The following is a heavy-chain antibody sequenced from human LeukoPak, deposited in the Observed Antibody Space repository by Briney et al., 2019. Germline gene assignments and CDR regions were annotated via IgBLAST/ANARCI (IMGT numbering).Heavy chain of an antibody. CDR1: GFTFTNYW. CDR2: LPPDELDI. V-gene: IGHV3-74*01. Sequence: GGSLRLSCAASGFTFTNYWMHWVRQAPGMGLVWVSRLPPDELDIIYADSVKGGFTVSRDNAKNTVYLQMNNLRVEDTAFYYCAKDNRRHYTSGPNPDSLHWGQGALVTVSS. J-gene: IGHJ4*02. CDR3: AKDNRRHYTSGPNPDSLH. D-gene: IGHD6-19*01.